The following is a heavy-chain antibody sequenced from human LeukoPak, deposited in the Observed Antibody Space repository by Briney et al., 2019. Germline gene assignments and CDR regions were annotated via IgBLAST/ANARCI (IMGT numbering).Heavy chain of an antibody. CDR2: ISPTGSTT. V-gene: IGHV3-74*01. Sequence: GGSLRLSCTASGFPFSGHWMHWARQLPGKGLVWVSRISPTGSTTSYADSVKGRFTASRDNAKNTLYLQVNNLRAEDTAVYYCARGPNSNWSGLDFWGQGTLLTVSS. CDR3: ARGPNSNWSGLDF. D-gene: IGHD6-6*01. CDR1: GFPFSGHW. J-gene: IGHJ4*02.